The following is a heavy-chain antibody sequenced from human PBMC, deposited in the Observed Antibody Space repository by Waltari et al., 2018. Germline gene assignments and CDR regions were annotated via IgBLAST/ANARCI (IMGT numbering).Heavy chain of an antibody. Sequence: EVQLVESGGGLVQPGGSLRLSCAAPGFHFTSYEMNGVRQAPGKGLAWVSYISTSGNTANYTDSVKGRFSISRDNAKNSVTLQMNSLRVEDTAVYYCARRSRFSGSPLGHWGQGTLVIVSS. CDR3: ARRSRFSGSPLGH. CDR1: GFHFTSYE. V-gene: IGHV3-48*03. J-gene: IGHJ1*01. CDR2: ISTSGNTA. D-gene: IGHD1-26*01.